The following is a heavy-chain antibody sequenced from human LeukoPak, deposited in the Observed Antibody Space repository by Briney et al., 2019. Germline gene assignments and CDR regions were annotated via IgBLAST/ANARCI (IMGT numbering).Heavy chain of an antibody. CDR3: ARDQLAYSGYDTLFDY. Sequence: PGGSLRLSCAAFGFTFSSYAIHWVRQTPGKGLEWVAVISYDGSGSYFADSVKGRFTISRDNSKSTLSLQMNRLRIEDTAIYYCARDQLAYSGYDTLFDYWGPGTLVIVSS. CDR2: ISYDGSGS. V-gene: IGHV3-30*04. D-gene: IGHD5-12*01. J-gene: IGHJ4*02. CDR1: GFTFSSYA.